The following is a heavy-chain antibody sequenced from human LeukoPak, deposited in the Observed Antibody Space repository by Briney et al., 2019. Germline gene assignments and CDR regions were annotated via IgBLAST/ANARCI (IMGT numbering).Heavy chain of an antibody. CDR2: FSAGGNRT. Sequence: GGSLRLSCAASGFTFRDFAMTWVRQAPGKGPEWVSPFSAGGNRTYYADSVKGRFIITRDNSKNTLYLQMNSLRAEDTAIYYCAKAAIYDSSGSDDYWGQGTLVTVSS. J-gene: IGHJ4*02. CDR3: AKAAIYDSSGSDDY. V-gene: IGHV3-23*01. D-gene: IGHD3-22*01. CDR1: GFTFRDFA.